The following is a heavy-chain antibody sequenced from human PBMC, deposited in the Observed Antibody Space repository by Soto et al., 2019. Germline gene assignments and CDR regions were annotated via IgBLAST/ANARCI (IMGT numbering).Heavy chain of an antibody. J-gene: IGHJ6*03. CDR3: ARVDIVATYYMDV. V-gene: IGHV4-31*03. CDR1: GGSISSGGYY. Sequence: SEILSLTCTVSGGSISSGGYYWSWIRQHPGKGLEWIGYIYYSGSTYYNPSLKSRVTISVDTSKNQFSLKLSSVTAADTAVYYCARVDIVATYYMDVWGKGTTVTVSS. D-gene: IGHD5-12*01. CDR2: IYYSGST.